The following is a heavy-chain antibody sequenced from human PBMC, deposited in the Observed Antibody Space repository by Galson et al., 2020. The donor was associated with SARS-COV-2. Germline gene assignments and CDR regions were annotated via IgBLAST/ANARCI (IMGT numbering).Heavy chain of an antibody. CDR3: ARPIVTGYDSFYDCDF. Sequence: SETLSLTCTVSGGSISTSSFYWGWVRQPPGEGLEWIGTIYYTESNYYKPPLPSRATMSVDTSRNQFSLTLSSVTAADTAVYYCARPIVTGYDSFYDCDFWGQGTLGALCS. CDR2: IYYTESN. D-gene: IGHD3-9*01. V-gene: IGHV4-39*01. J-gene: IGHJ4*02. CDR1: GGSISTSSFY.